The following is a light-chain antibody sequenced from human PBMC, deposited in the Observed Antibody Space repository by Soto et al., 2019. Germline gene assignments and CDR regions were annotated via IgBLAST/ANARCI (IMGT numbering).Light chain of an antibody. V-gene: IGLV1-40*01. CDR1: SSNIGAGYD. CDR3: LSFDSSLSVV. CDR2: GNT. Sequence: QSVLTQPPSVSGAPGQRVTISCTGSSSNIGAGYDVHWSQQLPGRAPKLLIYGNTNRPSGVPDRFSGSKSGTSASLTITGLQAEDEADYYCLSFDSSLSVVFGGGTKVPS. J-gene: IGLJ2*01.